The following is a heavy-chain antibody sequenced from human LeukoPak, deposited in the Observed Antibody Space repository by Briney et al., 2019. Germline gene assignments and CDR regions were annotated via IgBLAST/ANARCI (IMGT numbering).Heavy chain of an antibody. V-gene: IGHV4-59*12. J-gene: IGHJ4*02. D-gene: IGHD3-10*01. CDR1: GGSISSYY. CDR2: IYYSGST. Sequence: SETLSLTCTVSGGSISSYYWSWIRQPPGKGLEWIGYIYYSGSTNYNPSLKSRVTMSVDTSKNQFSLKLSSVTAADTAVYYCARESGVTMVRGVITDFDYWGQGTLVTVSS. CDR3: ARESGVTMVRGVITDFDY.